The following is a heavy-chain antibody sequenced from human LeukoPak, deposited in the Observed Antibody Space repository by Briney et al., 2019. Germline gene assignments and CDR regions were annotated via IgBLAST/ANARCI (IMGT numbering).Heavy chain of an antibody. CDR1: GGSISSYY. V-gene: IGHV4-59*01. Sequence: PSETLSLTCTVSGGSISSYYWSWIRQPPGKGLELIGYIYYSGSTNYNPSLKSRVTISVDTSKNQFSLKLSSVTAADTAVYYCARIAPDGYTSGWYWFDPWGQGTLVTVSS. J-gene: IGHJ5*02. CDR2: IYYSGST. D-gene: IGHD6-13*01. CDR3: ARIAPDGYTSGWYWFDP.